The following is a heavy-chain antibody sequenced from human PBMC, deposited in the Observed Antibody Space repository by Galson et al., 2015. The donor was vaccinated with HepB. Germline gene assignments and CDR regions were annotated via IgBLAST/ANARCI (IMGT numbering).Heavy chain of an antibody. Sequence: SLRLSCAASGFSFRNYAMNWVRQAPGKGLDWVAVISNDETKKYYADSVKGRFTVSRDNTKYTLYLQMNSLRPEDTAVYYCARDSAWGYSDYWGQGTLVTVSS. CDR2: ISNDETKK. D-gene: IGHD3-16*01. J-gene: IGHJ4*02. CDR1: GFSFRNYA. CDR3: ARDSAWGYSDY. V-gene: IGHV3-30-3*01.